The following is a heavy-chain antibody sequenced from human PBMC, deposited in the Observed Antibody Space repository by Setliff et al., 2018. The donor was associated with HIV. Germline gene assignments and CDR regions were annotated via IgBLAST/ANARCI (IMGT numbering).Heavy chain of an antibody. J-gene: IGHJ4*02. V-gene: IGHV3-23*01. CDR1: GFTFTNYA. D-gene: IGHD2-2*01. CDR3: ARGSKGESGSATKCDY. CDR2: ISGSGDDT. Sequence: GGSLRLSCAASGFTFTNYAMNWVRQAPGKGLEWVSSISGSGDDTYFADSVKGSFSVSRDKFKNMLFLQMNSLRVGDTAVYYCARGSKGESGSATKCDYWGQGTLVTVSS.